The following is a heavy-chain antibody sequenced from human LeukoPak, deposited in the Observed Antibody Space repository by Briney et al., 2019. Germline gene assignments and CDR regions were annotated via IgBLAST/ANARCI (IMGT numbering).Heavy chain of an antibody. Sequence: SETLSLTCAVYGGSFSGYYWNWIRQPPGKGLEWIGEINQSGSANYDPSLKSRVTMSVDTSKKQFSLKLTSVTAADTAVYYCARHLGATALYSYYYMDVWGKGTPVTVSS. D-gene: IGHD1-26*01. V-gene: IGHV4-34*01. CDR2: INQSGSA. J-gene: IGHJ6*03. CDR3: ARHLGATALYSYYYMDV. CDR1: GGSFSGYY.